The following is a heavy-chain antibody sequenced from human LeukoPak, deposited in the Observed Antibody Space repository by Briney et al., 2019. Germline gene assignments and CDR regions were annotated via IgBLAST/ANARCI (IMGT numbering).Heavy chain of an antibody. V-gene: IGHV4-39*01. CDR2: IYYSGNT. CDR3: ARGVEI. J-gene: IGHJ3*02. Sequence: PSETLSLTCTVSGDSISSSSYFWGWIRQPPGKGLEWIGNIYYSGNTYYSPSLRSRATISVDTSKNQFSLKLSSVTAADTAVYYCARGVEIWGQGTLVTVSS. D-gene: IGHD1-1*01. CDR1: GDSISSSSYF.